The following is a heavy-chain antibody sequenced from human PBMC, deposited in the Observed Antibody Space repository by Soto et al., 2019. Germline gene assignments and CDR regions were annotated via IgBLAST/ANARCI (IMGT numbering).Heavy chain of an antibody. CDR2: IYYSGST. D-gene: IGHD6-13*01. CDR1: GGSISSGGYY. V-gene: IGHV4-31*03. Sequence: QVQLQESGPGLVKPSQTLSLTCTVSGGSISSGGYYWRWIRQHPGKGLEWIGYIYYSGSTYYNPSHKSRVTISVDTSKNQFSLKLSSVTAADTAVYYCARGGIAAAAPPDYWGQGTLVTVSS. J-gene: IGHJ4*02. CDR3: ARGGIAAAAPPDY.